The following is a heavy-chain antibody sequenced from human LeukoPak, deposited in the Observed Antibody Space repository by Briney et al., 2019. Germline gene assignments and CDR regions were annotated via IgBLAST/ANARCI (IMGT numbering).Heavy chain of an antibody. CDR2: ISYDGSNK. V-gene: IGHV3-30*04. Sequence: GGSLRLSCTASGFTFSDYAMHWVRQAPGKGLEWVAVISYDGSNKYYADSVKGRFTISRDNSKNTLYLQMNSLRAEDTAVYYCARELGSYYFDYWGQGTLVTVSS. CDR3: ARELGSYYFDY. CDR1: GFTFSDYA. J-gene: IGHJ4*02.